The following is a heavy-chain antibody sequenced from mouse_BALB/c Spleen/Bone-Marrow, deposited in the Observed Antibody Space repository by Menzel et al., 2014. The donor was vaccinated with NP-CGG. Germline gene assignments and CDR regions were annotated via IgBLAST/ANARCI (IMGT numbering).Heavy chain of an antibody. CDR3: ARDSITTVVATDY. Sequence: QVQLQQSGAELVKPGASVKLSCKASGYTFTSYWMHWVKQRPGQGLEWIGEIDPSDSYTNNNQKFKGKATLTVDKSSSTAYMQLSSLTSEDSAVYYCARDSITTVVATDYWGQGTTLTVSS. V-gene: IGHV1-69*02. CDR2: IDPSDSYT. J-gene: IGHJ2*01. CDR1: GYTFTSYW. D-gene: IGHD1-1*01.